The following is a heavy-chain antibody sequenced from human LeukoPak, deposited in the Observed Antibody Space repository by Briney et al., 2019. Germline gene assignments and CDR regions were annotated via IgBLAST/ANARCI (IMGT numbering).Heavy chain of an antibody. CDR3: ARPIGGDYAFDI. D-gene: IGHD2-21*02. CDR1: GYTFTSYY. Sequence: GASVKVSCKASGYTFTSYYMHWVRQAPGQGLEWMGGIIPIFGTANYAQKFQGRVTITADESTSTAYMELSSLRSEDTAVYYCARPIGGDYAFDIWGQGTMVTVSS. J-gene: IGHJ3*02. CDR2: IIPIFGTA. V-gene: IGHV1-69*13.